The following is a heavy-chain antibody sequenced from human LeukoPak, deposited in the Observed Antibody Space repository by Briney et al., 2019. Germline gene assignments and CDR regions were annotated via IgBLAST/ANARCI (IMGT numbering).Heavy chain of an antibody. CDR2: ISTSSSTI. CDR3: ARGRFGNPLQLQPRRPLDM. J-gene: IGHJ3*02. CDR1: GFTFSSYS. D-gene: IGHD1-1*01. V-gene: IGHV3-48*04. Sequence: GGSLRLSCAASGFTFSSYSMNWVRQAPGKGLEWVSYISTSSSTIYYADSVKGRFTISRDNAKNSLYLQMTSLRAEDTAVYYCARGRFGNPLQLQPRRPLDMWGQGTVVTISS.